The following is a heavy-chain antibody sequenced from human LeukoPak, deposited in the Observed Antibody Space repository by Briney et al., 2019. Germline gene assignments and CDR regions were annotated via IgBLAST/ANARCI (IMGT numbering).Heavy chain of an antibody. CDR3: ASVVVRGVIIPADY. Sequence: PGRSLRLSFAASGFTFSSYAMHWVRQAPGKGLERVAVISYDGSNKYYADSVKGRFTISRDNSKNTLYLQMNSLRAEDTAVYYCASVVVRGVIIPADYWGQGTLVTVSS. CDR2: ISYDGSNK. V-gene: IGHV3-30*04. CDR1: GFTFSSYA. J-gene: IGHJ4*02. D-gene: IGHD3-10*01.